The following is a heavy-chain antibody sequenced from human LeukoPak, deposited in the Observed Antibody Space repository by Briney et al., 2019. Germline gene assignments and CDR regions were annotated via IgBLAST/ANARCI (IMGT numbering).Heavy chain of an antibody. CDR1: GVSISSSNSY. V-gene: IGHV4-39*01. CDR2: IYYSGNT. CDR3: AKQTGSGLFILP. J-gene: IGHJ4*02. Sequence: SETLSLTCTVSGVSISSSNSYWGWIRQPPGKGLEWIGSIYYSGNTYYNASLKSQVSISIDTSKNQFSLRLTSVTAADTAVYYCAKQTGSGLFILPGGQGTLVTVSS. D-gene: IGHD3/OR15-3a*01.